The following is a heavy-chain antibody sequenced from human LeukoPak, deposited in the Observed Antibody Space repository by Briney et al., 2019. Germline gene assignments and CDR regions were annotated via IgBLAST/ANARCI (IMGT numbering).Heavy chain of an antibody. J-gene: IGHJ4*02. D-gene: IGHD2-2*01. CDR2: ISYDGSNK. CDR1: GFTFSSYA. CDR3: ARVRYCSSTSCYWSDY. V-gene: IGHV3-30-3*01. Sequence: GGSLRLSCAASGFTFSSYAMHWVRQAPGKGLEWVAVISYDGSNKYYADSVKGRFTISRDNSKNTLYLQMNSLRAEDTAVYYCARVRYCSSTSCYWSDYWGQGTLVTVSS.